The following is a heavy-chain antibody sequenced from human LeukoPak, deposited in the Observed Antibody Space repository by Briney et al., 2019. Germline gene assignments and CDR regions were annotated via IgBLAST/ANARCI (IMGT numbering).Heavy chain of an antibody. V-gene: IGHV3-33*01. D-gene: IGHD5-18*01. CDR2: IWYDGSNK. Sequence: GSLRLSCAASGFTFSSCGMHWVRQAPGKGLEWVAVIWYDGSNKYYADSVKGRFTISRDNSKNTLYLQMNSLRAEDTAVYYCARGRGYSYGFFDYWGQGTLVTVSS. CDR1: GFTFSSCG. J-gene: IGHJ4*02. CDR3: ARGRGYSYGFFDY.